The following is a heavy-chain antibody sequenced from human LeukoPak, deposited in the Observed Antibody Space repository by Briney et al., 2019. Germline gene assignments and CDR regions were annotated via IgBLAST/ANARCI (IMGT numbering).Heavy chain of an antibody. CDR3: ARDLSVIIAAAGGGDAFDI. D-gene: IGHD6-13*01. CDR2: IYYSGST. J-gene: IGHJ3*02. V-gene: IGHV4-39*07. Sequence: SETLSLTCTVSGGSISSSSYYWGWIRQPPGKGLEWIGSIYYSGSTYYNPSLKSRVTISVDTSKNQFSLKLSSVTAADTAAFYCARDLSVIIAAAGGGDAFDIWGQGTMVTVSS. CDR1: GGSISSSSYY.